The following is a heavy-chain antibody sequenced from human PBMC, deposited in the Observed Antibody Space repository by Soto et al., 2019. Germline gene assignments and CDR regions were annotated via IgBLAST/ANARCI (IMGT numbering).Heavy chain of an antibody. J-gene: IGHJ4*02. CDR1: GFTFSSYS. D-gene: IGHD2-2*01. V-gene: IGHV3-21*01. Sequence: EVQLVESGGGLVKPGGSLRLSCAASGFTFSSYSMNWVCQAPGKGLEWVSSVSSSSTYIYYADSVKGRFTISRDNAKNSLYLQMNSLRAEDTAVYYCARGVHIVVVPAADYFDYWGQGTLVTVSS. CDR3: ARGVHIVVVPAADYFDY. CDR2: VSSSSTYI.